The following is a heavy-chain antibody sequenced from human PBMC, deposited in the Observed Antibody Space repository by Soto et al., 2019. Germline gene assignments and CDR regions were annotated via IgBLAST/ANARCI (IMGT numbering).Heavy chain of an antibody. CDR2: INTDGSET. V-gene: IGHV3-74*01. D-gene: IGHD2-21*01. CDR3: ARDGEGF. CDR1: VFTFSSNW. J-gene: IGHJ4*02. Sequence: WWSLRLSCSASVFTFSSNWMHWVRRLPGRGLVWVSRINTDGSETTYVDSVKGRFTISRDNPKNTLYLQMNSLRVEDTAVYYCARDGEGFWGQGTLVTVSS.